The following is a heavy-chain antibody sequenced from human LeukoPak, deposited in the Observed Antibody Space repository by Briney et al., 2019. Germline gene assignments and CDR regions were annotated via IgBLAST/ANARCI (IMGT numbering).Heavy chain of an antibody. V-gene: IGHV3-7*01. Sequence: GGSLRLSCEASGFTFDDYGMSWVRQVPGKGLEWVANINQDGSEKYYVDSVKGRFTISRDNAKNSLYLQMNSLRAEDTAVYYCARDVATISNWFDPWGQGTLVTVSS. CDR2: INQDGSEK. D-gene: IGHD5-24*01. CDR3: ARDVATISNWFDP. CDR1: GFTFDDYG. J-gene: IGHJ5*02.